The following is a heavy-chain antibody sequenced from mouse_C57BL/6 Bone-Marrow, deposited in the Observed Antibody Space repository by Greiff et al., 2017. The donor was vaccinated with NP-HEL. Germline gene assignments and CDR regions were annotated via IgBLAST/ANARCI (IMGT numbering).Heavy chain of an antibody. CDR3: ARREDYYGSSYGWYFDV. J-gene: IGHJ1*03. CDR1: GFTFSSYG. CDR2: ISSGGSYT. Sequence: DVHLVESGGDLVKPGGSLKLSCAASGFTFSSYGMSWVRQTPDKRLEWVATISSGGSYTYYPDSVKGRFTISRDNAKNTLYLQMSSLKSEDTAMYYCARREDYYGSSYGWYFDVWGTGTTVTVSS. D-gene: IGHD1-1*01. V-gene: IGHV5-6*01.